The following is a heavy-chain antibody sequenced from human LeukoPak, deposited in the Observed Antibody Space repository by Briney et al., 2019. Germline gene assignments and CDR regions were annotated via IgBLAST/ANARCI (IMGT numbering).Heavy chain of an antibody. Sequence: SETLSLTCTVSGGSISSSSYYWGWIRQPPGKWLEWIGSIYYSGSTYYNPSLKSRVTISVDTSKNQFSLKLSSVTAADTAVYYCARQGVRYDSSRDYWGQGTLVTVSS. CDR3: ARQGVRYDSSRDY. CDR2: IYYSGST. V-gene: IGHV4-39*01. D-gene: IGHD3-22*01. J-gene: IGHJ4*02. CDR1: GGSISSSSYY.